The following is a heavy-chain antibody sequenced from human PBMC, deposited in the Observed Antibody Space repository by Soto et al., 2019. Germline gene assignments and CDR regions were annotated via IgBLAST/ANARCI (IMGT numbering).Heavy chain of an antibody. CDR2: IKSGGNT. V-gene: IGHV3-66*01. Sequence: EVQLVESGGGLVQPGGSLRLSCAASGFTVSTDWMYWVRQAPGKGLEWISVIKSGGNTHYADSVEDRFSISRDNSKNTVYLQMNSLRGEDTAVYYCVRENYYYGMDVW. J-gene: IGHJ6*01. CDR3: VRENYYYGMDV. CDR1: GFTVSTDW.